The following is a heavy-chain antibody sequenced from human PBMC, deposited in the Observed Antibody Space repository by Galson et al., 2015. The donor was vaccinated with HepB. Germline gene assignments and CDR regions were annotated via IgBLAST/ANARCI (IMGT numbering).Heavy chain of an antibody. J-gene: IGHJ4*02. CDR1: GYTFANYW. CDR3: ARRGAAFDDYCSRTLPGIDLDY. CDR2: IFPGDSDT. V-gene: IGHV5-51*01. Sequence: QSGAEVKKPGESLKISCKGSGYTFANYWVGWVRQMPGKGLEWMGIIFPGDSDTRYSPSFQGQVTISADKSINTAYLHWSSLKASDSAIYYCARRGAAFDDYCSRTLPGIDLDYWGQGTLVTVSS. D-gene: IGHD2-8*01.